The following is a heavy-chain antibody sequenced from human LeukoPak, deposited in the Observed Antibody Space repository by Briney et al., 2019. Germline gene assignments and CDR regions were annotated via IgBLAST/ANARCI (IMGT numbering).Heavy chain of an antibody. CDR3: ARTPHSGSYRVDY. V-gene: IGHV3-21*01. D-gene: IGHD1-26*01. Sequence: GSLRLSCAASGFTFSSYSMNWVRQAPGKGLEWVSSISSSSSYIYYADSVKGRFTISRDNAKNSLYLQMNSLRAEDTAVYYCARTPHSGSYRVDYWGQGTLVTVSS. J-gene: IGHJ4*02. CDR2: ISSSSSYI. CDR1: GFTFSSYS.